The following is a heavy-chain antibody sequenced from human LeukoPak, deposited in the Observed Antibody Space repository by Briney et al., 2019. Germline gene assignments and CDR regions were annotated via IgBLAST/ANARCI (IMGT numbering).Heavy chain of an antibody. CDR2: ISSSGSYI. CDR1: GFTFSSYS. Sequence: GGSLRLSCAASGFTFSSYSRSWVRQAPGKGLEWVSSISSSGSYIYYADSLKGRFTISRDNAKKSLYLQMNSLRAEDTAVYYCAGILEWAFEYWGQGTLVTVSS. D-gene: IGHD3-3*01. J-gene: IGHJ4*02. CDR3: AGILEWAFEY. V-gene: IGHV3-21*01.